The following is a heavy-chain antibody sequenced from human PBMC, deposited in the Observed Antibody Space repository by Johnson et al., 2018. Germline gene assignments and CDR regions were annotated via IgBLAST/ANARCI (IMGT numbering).Heavy chain of an antibody. Sequence: VQLVESGGGVVQPGRSLRLSCAASGFTFSSYAMSWVRQAPGKGLEWVSAISGSGGSTYYADSVKGRLTISRDNSNNTLYLQMNSLRAEDTAVYYCAKGSNYYGSVSFYYLGQGTLVTVSS. J-gene: IGHJ4*02. CDR2: ISGSGGST. D-gene: IGHD3-10*01. V-gene: IGHV3-23*04. CDR3: AKGSNYYGSVSFYY. CDR1: GFTFSSYA.